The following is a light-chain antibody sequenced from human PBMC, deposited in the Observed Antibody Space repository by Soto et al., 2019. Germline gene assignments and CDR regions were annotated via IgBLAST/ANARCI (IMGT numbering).Light chain of an antibody. V-gene: IGKV3-15*01. CDR1: QSISSD. CDR2: GAS. CDR3: QQYDNLPLT. J-gene: IGKJ3*01. Sequence: EIVLAQSPGILSLSPGERATLACRASQSISSDHLAWYQQKPGQAPRLLIFGASSRATGVPARFSGSGSGTEFTLTINSLQSEDFAVYFCQQYDNLPLTFGPGTKWIS.